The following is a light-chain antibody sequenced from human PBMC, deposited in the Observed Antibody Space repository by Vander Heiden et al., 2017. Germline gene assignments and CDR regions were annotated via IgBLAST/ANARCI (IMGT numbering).Light chain of an antibody. V-gene: IGLV1-40*01. J-gene: IGLJ3*02. Sequence: QSVLTQPPSVSGAPGQRVTISCTGSSSNIGAGYDVHWYQQLPGTAPILLCYGNSNRPSGVPDRFSASKSGTSALPAITGLQAEDDAYYYCPYYDSSLSGVFGGGTKMTVL. CDR1: SSNIGAGYD. CDR2: GNS. CDR3: PYYDSSLSGV.